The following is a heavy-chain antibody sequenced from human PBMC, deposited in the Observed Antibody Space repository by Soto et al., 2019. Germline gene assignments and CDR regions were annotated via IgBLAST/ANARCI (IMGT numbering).Heavy chain of an antibody. Sequence: SRTLSLTCAISGDSVSSNSAAWNGIRQSPSRGLEWLGRTYYRSKWYNDYAVSVKSRITINPDTSKNQFSLQLNSVTPEDTAVSYCARLSWGTGYYSYYGMDVWGQGTMVTVSS. CDR3: ARLSWGTGYYSYYGMDV. V-gene: IGHV6-1*01. D-gene: IGHD7-27*01. CDR2: TYYRSKWYN. CDR1: GDSVSSNSAA. J-gene: IGHJ6*02.